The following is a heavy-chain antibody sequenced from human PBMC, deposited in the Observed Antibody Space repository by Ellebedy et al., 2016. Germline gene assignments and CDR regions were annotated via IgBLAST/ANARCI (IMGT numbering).Heavy chain of an antibody. Sequence: GESLKISCAASGVTFSSIAVSWVRQAPGKGLEWVAIISHDGSHRYYADSVQGRFSISRDDSKNTLYLQMTSLTPGDTAIYYCVKDSGVTLVRGYFHYWGQGTLVTVSS. CDR1: GVTFSSIA. D-gene: IGHD3-10*01. V-gene: IGHV3-30*18. J-gene: IGHJ4*02. CDR2: ISHDGSHR. CDR3: VKDSGVTLVRGYFHY.